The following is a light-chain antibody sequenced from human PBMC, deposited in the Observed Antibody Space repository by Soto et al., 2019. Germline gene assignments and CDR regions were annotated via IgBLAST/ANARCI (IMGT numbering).Light chain of an antibody. CDR1: QNIDNY. CDR2: EAS. Sequence: IQLPQSPSSLSASLGNRVTITCRASQNIDNYLNWYQHKPGKAPKLLIYEASTLQSGVPSRFSGSGSGTEFTLTISSLQPDDSATYYCQQYNTFLTFGGGTKVDIK. CDR3: QQYNTFLT. J-gene: IGKJ4*01. V-gene: IGKV1-5*03.